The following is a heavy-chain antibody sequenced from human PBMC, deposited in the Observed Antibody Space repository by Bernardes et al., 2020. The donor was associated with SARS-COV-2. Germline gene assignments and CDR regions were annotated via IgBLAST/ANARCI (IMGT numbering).Heavy chain of an antibody. D-gene: IGHD2-8*01. CDR1: GGSISYFY. CDR3: ARHGRDCSHGVCKTYYYYGLDV. J-gene: IGHJ6*02. Sequence: TLSLTCSVSGGSISYFYWSWIRQTPGKGLEWIGYIYYSGSTEYNPSLKSRVTISVDASQNQVSLRLTSLTAADTAVYYCARHGRDCSHGVCKTYYYYGLDVWGQGTTVTVSS. V-gene: IGHV4-59*01. CDR2: IYYSGST.